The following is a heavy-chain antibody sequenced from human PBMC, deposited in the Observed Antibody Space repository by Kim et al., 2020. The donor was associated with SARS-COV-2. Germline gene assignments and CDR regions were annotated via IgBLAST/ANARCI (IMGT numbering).Heavy chain of an antibody. CDR3: AAGRGYSGRIPMDF. V-gene: IGHV4-59*08. CDR1: GGSISSYY. D-gene: IGHD5-12*01. Sequence: SETLSLTCTVSGGSISSYYWSWIRQPPGKGLEWIGYIYYSGSTNYNPSLKSRVTISVDTSKNQFSLKLSSVTAADTAVYYCAAGRGYSGRIPMDFWGQGTTVTVSS. CDR2: IYYSGST. J-gene: IGHJ6*02.